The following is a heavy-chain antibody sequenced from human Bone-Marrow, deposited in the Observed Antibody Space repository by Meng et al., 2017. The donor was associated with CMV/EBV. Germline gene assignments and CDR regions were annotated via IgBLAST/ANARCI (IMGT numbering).Heavy chain of an antibody. D-gene: IGHD5-12*01. V-gene: IGHV1-8*01. CDR2: MNPNSGNT. CDR3: ARGRGGTVPTIYYFDF. J-gene: IGHJ4*02. CDR1: GYTFTTYD. Sequence: ASVKVSCKPSGYTFTTYDINWVRQAPGQGLEWMGWMNPNSGNTGYAQKFQGRVTMTRKTSMSTAYMELSSLRSEDTAVYYCARGRGGTVPTIYYFDFWGQRTLVTVSS.